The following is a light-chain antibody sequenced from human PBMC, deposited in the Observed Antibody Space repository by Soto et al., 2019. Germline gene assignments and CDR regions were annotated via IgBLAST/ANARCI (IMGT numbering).Light chain of an antibody. V-gene: IGKV1-5*03. J-gene: IGKJ1*01. CDR2: KTS. Sequence: DIQMTQSPSTLSASVGDRVTITCRASRSISAWLAWYQQKPGKAPKLLIYKTSSLEEGVPSRFSGIGSGTECTLTISGLQPDDFATYYCQQYNAFSWTFGQGTKVVIK. CDR3: QQYNAFSWT. CDR1: RSISAW.